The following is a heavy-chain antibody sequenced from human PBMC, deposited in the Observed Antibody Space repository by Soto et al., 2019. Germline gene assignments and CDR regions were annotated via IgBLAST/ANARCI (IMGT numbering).Heavy chain of an antibody. J-gene: IGHJ4*02. V-gene: IGHV3-23*01. CDR1: GFTFSSYA. Sequence: GGSLRLSCAASGFTFSSYAMSWVRQAPGKGLEWVSAISGSGGSTYYADSVKGRFTISRDNSKNALYLQMNSLRAEDTAVYYCAKDNLWFGEFPDYWGQGTLVTVSS. CDR3: AKDNLWFGEFPDY. CDR2: ISGSGGST. D-gene: IGHD3-10*01.